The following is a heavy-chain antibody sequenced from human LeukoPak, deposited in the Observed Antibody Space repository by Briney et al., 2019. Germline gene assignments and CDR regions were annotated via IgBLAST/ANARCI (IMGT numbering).Heavy chain of an antibody. V-gene: IGHV4-39*01. Sequence: SETLSLTCTVSGGSIRGSNYFWGWIRQPPGKGLEWIGTIYYSGGTYYSPSLKSRVTISVATSKNQFSLKLSSVTAADTAVYYCARQALSGEPIWGQGTMVTVSS. CDR1: GGSIRGSNYF. CDR3: ARQALSGEPI. J-gene: IGHJ3*02. CDR2: IYYSGGT. D-gene: IGHD1-14*01.